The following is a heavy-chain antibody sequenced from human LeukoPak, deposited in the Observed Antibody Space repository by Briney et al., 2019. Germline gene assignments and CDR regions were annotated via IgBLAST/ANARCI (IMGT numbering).Heavy chain of an antibody. CDR3: ARDLGIAAAGLDY. V-gene: IGHV1-2*04. J-gene: IGHJ4*02. D-gene: IGHD6-13*01. CDR1: GYTFTGYY. Sequence: ASVKVSCKASGYTFTGYYMHWVRQAPGQGLEWMGWINPNSGGTNYAQKFQGWVTMTRDTSISTAYMELSRLRSDDTAVYYCARDLGIAAAGLDYWGQGTLVTVSS. CDR2: INPNSGGT.